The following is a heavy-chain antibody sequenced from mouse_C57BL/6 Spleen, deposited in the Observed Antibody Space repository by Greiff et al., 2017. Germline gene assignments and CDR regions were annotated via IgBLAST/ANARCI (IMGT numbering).Heavy chain of an antibody. CDR1: GYTFTSYW. Sequence: QVQLQQSGAELVMPGASVKLSCKASGYTFTSYWMHWVKQRPGQGLEWIGEIDPSDSYTNYNQKFKGKSTLTVDKSSSTAYMQLSSLTSEDSAVYYCARKFLYYYGSSYGYFDVWGTGTTVTVSS. D-gene: IGHD1-1*01. CDR3: ARKFLYYYGSSYGYFDV. V-gene: IGHV1-69*01. J-gene: IGHJ1*03. CDR2: IDPSDSYT.